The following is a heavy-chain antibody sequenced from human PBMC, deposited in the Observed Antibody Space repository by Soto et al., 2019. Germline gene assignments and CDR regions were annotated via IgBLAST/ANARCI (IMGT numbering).Heavy chain of an antibody. CDR2: YSGST. Sequence: QVQLRESGPGLVKPSETLSLTCTVSGASISRDHWNWIRQPPGKGLEWIGEYSGSTNYNPSLKSRVTISVDTSKTQLSLKLTSVPAADTAVYFCATYTAGEGGRGYWGQGTLVTVSS. CDR1: GASISRDH. CDR3: ATYTAGEGGRGY. J-gene: IGHJ4*02. D-gene: IGHD3-16*01. V-gene: IGHV4-59*08.